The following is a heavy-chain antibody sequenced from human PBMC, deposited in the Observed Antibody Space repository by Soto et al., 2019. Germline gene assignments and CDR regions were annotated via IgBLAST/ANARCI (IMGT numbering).Heavy chain of an antibody. CDR2: IYPGDSDT. J-gene: IGHJ6*02. CDR3: ARTAAAGKYYYGMDV. CDR1: GHSFTSYW. D-gene: IGHD6-13*01. V-gene: IGHV5-51*01. Sequence: GESLKISCKGSGHSFTSYWIGWVRQMPGKGLEWMGIIYPGDSDTRYSPSFQGQVTISADKSISTAYLQWSSLKASDTAMYYCARTAAAGKYYYGMDVWGQGTTVTVSS.